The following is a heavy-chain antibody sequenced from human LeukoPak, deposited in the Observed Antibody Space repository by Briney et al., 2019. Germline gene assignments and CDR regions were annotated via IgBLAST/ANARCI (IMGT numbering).Heavy chain of an antibody. CDR2: VYDSGTT. D-gene: IGHD5-24*01. Sequence: SETLSLTCTVSGGSISRYYWSWIRQPPGKGLEWFGYVYDSGTTNYNPSLKSRVTISVDTSKNQFSLKLSSVTAADTAVYYCARGEGDGYNYGIDYWGQGTLVTVSS. J-gene: IGHJ4*02. CDR1: GGSISRYY. CDR3: ARGEGDGYNYGIDY. V-gene: IGHV4-59*08.